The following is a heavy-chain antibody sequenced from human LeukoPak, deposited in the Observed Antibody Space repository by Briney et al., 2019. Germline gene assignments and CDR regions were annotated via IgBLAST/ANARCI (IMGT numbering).Heavy chain of an antibody. Sequence: GESLKISCKGSGYTFSTYWIGWVRQMPGKGLEWMGIIYPGDSDRRYSPSFQGQVTMSADKSIGTAYLQWSSLKASDTAMYFCTRRRVTYSNSSGRSRYYFDYWGQGTLVTVSS. CDR3: TRRRVTYSNSSGRSRYYFDY. D-gene: IGHD6-6*01. CDR2: IYPGDSDR. CDR1: GYTFSTYW. V-gene: IGHV5-51*01. J-gene: IGHJ4*02.